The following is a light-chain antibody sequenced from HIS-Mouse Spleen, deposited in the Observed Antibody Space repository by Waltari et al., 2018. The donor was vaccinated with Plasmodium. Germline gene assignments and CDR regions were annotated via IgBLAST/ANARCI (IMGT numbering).Light chain of an antibody. J-gene: IGLJ1*01. V-gene: IGLV3-21*02. Sequence: SYVLTQQPSVQVAPGQTARITCGGNNIGSTSVHWYQQKPGQAPVLVVYDDSDRPSVIPERFSGSNSGNTATLTISRVEAGDEADYYCQVWDSSSDHYVFGTGTKVTVL. CDR3: QVWDSSSDHYV. CDR1: NIGSTS. CDR2: DDS.